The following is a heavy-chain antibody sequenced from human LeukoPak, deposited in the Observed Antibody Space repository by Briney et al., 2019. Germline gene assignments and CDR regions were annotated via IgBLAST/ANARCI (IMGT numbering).Heavy chain of an antibody. D-gene: IGHD5-24*01. CDR2: MNPNSGNT. CDR1: GYTFTSYD. J-gene: IGHJ4*02. CDR3: ARAEMATITSDY. Sequence: ASVKVSCKASGYTFTSYDINWVRQATGQGREWMGWMNPNSGNTGYAQKFQGRVTMTRNTSISTAYMELSSLRSEDTAVYYCARAEMATITSDYWGQGTLVTVSS. V-gene: IGHV1-8*01.